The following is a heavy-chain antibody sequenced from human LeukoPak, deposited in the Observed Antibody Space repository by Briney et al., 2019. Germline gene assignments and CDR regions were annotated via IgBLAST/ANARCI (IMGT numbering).Heavy chain of an antibody. CDR2: IRSKANSYAT. J-gene: IGHJ4*02. Sequence: SGGSLRLSCAASGFTFSGSAMHWVRQASGKGLEWVGRIRSKANSYATAYAASVKGRFTISRDDSKNTAYLQMNSLKTEDTAVYYCTVTPSRQDYWGQGTLVTVSS. CDR3: TVTPSRQDY. D-gene: IGHD1-14*01. V-gene: IGHV3-73*01. CDR1: GFTFSGSA.